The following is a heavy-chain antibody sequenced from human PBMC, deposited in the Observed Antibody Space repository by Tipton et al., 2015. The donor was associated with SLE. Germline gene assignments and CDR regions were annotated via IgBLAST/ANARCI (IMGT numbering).Heavy chain of an antibody. V-gene: IGHV4-61*08. CDR2: IYYSGST. J-gene: IGHJ6*02. Sequence: TLSLTCAVSGDSISSGGYSWSWIRQPPGKGLEWIGYIYYSGSTNYNPSLKSRVTISVDTSKNQFSLKLSSVTAADTAVYYCATAAENKGYYYGMDVWGQGTTVTVSS. CDR3: ATAAENKGYYYGMDV. CDR1: GDSISSGGYS.